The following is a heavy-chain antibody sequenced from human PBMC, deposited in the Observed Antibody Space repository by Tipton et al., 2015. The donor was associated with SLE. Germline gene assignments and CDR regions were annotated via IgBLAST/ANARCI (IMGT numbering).Heavy chain of an antibody. J-gene: IGHJ4*02. CDR1: RFTFSSYG. Sequence: SLRLSCATSRFTFSSYGMHWVRQAPGKGLERLAFIRYDGSNKYYADSVKGRLTISRDNSKNTLYVKMNSLRPEDTAVYYCAKDGNPYYADKTYFDYWGQGTLVTVSS. CDR3: AKDGNPYYADKTYFDY. D-gene: IGHD4-17*01. CDR2: IRYDGSNK. V-gene: IGHV3-30*02.